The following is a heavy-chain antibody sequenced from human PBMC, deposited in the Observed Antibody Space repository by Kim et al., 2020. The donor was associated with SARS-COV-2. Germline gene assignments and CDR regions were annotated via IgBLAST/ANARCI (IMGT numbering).Heavy chain of an antibody. CDR3: ARAVGWIYGIYYHGMDV. V-gene: IGHV1-18*01. D-gene: IGHD1-7*01. CDR1: GYTFSKHD. CDR2: ISVYNGNT. J-gene: IGHJ6*02. Sequence: ASVKVSCKASGYTFSKHDITWVRQAPGQGLEWMAWISVYNGNTNYAQKFQGRLTMTTDTSTSTAYMELRSLRSDDTALYYCARAVGWIYGIYYHGMDVWGQGTTVTVSS.